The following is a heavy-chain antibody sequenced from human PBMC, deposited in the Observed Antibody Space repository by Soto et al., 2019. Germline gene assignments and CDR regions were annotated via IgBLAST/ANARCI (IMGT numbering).Heavy chain of an antibody. D-gene: IGHD3-22*01. J-gene: IGHJ4*02. V-gene: IGHV4-30-4*01. Sequence: LSLTCTVSGGSISSGDYYWSWIRQPPGKGLEWIGYIYYSGSTYYNPSLKSRVTISVDTSKNQFSLKLSSVTAADTAVYYCARADSSGHFVDYWGQGTLVTVSS. CDR2: IYYSGST. CDR1: GGSISSGDYY. CDR3: ARADSSGHFVDY.